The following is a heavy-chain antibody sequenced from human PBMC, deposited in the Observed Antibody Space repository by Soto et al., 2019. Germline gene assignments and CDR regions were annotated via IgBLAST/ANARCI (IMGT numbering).Heavy chain of an antibody. CDR3: AKVSSGWYAAFDI. D-gene: IGHD6-19*01. Sequence: EVQLLESGGGLVQPGGSLRLSCAASGFTFSSYAMSWVRQAPGKGLEWVSAVSGSGGSTYYADSVKGRFTISRDNSKNTLYLQMNSLRAADTAVYYCAKVSSGWYAAFDIWGQGTMVTVSS. CDR1: GFTFSSYA. CDR2: VSGSGGST. J-gene: IGHJ3*02. V-gene: IGHV3-23*01.